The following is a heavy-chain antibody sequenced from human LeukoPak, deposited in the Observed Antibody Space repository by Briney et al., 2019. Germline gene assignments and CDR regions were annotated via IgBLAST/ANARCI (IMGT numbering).Heavy chain of an antibody. CDR2: ISGSGGST. J-gene: IGHJ3*02. CDR3: AGDDCDDPIAPHWDVLEI. Sequence: GGSLRLSCAASGFTFSSYAMSWVRQAPGKGLEWVSAISGSGGSTYYADSVKGRFTIFRDNTKNTMYMHMKVLRAEDTAVYNCAGDDCDDPIAPHWDVLEIWGQGTMVTVCS. D-gene: IGHD2-21*01. V-gene: IGHV3-23*01. CDR1: GFTFSSYA.